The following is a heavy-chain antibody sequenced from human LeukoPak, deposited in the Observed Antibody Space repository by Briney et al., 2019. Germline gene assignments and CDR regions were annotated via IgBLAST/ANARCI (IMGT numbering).Heavy chain of an antibody. D-gene: IGHD2-2*01. J-gene: IGHJ5*02. Sequence: GGSLRPSCAASGFTFSHYAMHWVRQAPGKGLEWVAVISYHGIDKYYADSVKGRFTISRDNSKNALYLQMNSLRPEDTAVYYCARAGEDVVLGPAPVGGSPYNWFDPWGQGTLVTVSS. CDR2: ISYHGIDK. CDR1: GFTFSHYA. CDR3: ARAGEDVVLGPAPVGGSPYNWFDP. V-gene: IGHV3-30-3*01.